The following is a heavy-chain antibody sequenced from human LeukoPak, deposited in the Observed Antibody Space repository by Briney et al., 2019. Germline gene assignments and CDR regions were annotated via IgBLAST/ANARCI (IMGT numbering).Heavy chain of an antibody. J-gene: IGHJ6*02. D-gene: IGHD3-10*01. CDR3: ARDRVVMVRGVPIYYYYGMDV. Sequence: PSETLSLTCAVYGGSFSGYYWSWIRQPPGKGLEWIGEINHSGSTNYNPSLKSRVTISVDTSKNQFSLKLSSVTAADTAAYYCARDRVVMVRGVPIYYYYGMDVWGQGTTVTVSS. CDR2: INHSGST. V-gene: IGHV4-34*01. CDR1: GGSFSGYY.